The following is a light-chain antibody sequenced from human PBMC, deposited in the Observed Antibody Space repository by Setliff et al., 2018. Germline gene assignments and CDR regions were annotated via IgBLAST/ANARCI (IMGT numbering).Light chain of an antibody. CDR3: QSYDNSLSAAV. CDR1: SSNIGAGYD. V-gene: IGLV1-40*01. CDR2: GNS. J-gene: IGLJ3*02. Sequence: QSVLTPPPSVSGAPGQRVTVSCTGNSSNIGAGYDVHWYQQVPGKAPKLLIYGNSNRPSGVPDRFSGSKSGTSASLAITGLQAEDEADYHCQSYDNSLSAAVFGGGTQPTV.